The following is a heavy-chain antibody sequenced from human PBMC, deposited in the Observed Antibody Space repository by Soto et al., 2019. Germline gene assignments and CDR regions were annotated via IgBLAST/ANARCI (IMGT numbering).Heavy chain of an antibody. CDR3: AQRGLSSSYYYFDY. Sequence: EVQLLESGGGLVQPGGSLRLSCAASEFTFSTYAMSWVRQAPGKGLEWVSGISGRGGSAYYADSVKGRFTISRDTSKNTLYLLMNSLRVADTAVYYCAQRGLSSSYYYFDYWGQGTLVTVSS. V-gene: IGHV3-23*01. D-gene: IGHD6-13*01. CDR2: ISGRGGSA. CDR1: EFTFSTYA. J-gene: IGHJ4*02.